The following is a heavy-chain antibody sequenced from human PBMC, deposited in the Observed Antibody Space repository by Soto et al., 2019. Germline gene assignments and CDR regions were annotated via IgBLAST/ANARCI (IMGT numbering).Heavy chain of an antibody. CDR2: TYYRSKWYN. Sequence: TLSLTCAISGDSVSSNSAAWNWIRQSPSRGLEWLGRTYYRSKWYNDYAVSVKSRITINPDTSKNQFSLQLNSVTPEDTAVYYCARDIVVVPAADYYYYYGMDVWGQGTTVTVSS. V-gene: IGHV6-1*01. D-gene: IGHD2-2*01. CDR3: ARDIVVVPAADYYYYYGMDV. CDR1: GDSVSSNSAA. J-gene: IGHJ6*02.